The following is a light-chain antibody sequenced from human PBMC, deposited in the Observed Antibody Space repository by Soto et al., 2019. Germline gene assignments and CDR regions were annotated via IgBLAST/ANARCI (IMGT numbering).Light chain of an antibody. CDR3: QQYGSSVSYT. V-gene: IGKV3-20*01. CDR2: GAS. J-gene: IGKJ2*01. CDR1: QSVYNNY. Sequence: EIVLTQSPGTLSLSPGERVTLSCRASQSVYNNYLAWYQQKPGQAPRLLIYGASSRATGIPDRFSGSGSGADFTLTISGLEPEDFAAYYCQQYGSSVSYTFGQGTKVEIK.